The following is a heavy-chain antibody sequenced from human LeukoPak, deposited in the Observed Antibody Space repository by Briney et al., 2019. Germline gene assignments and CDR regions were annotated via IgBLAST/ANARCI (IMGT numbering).Heavy chain of an antibody. CDR2: ISGSGANT. J-gene: IGHJ4*02. Sequence: GGTLRLSCGASGFTFTNHGTSWVRQAPGKGLEWVSAISGSGANTYYTDSVRGRFIISRDQSRKTLYLQMNRLRAEDTAIYYCASHAAYTSDWRARTFDYWGQGTLVTVSS. CDR1: GFTFTNHG. D-gene: IGHD6-19*01. CDR3: ASHAAYTSDWRARTFDY. V-gene: IGHV3-23*01.